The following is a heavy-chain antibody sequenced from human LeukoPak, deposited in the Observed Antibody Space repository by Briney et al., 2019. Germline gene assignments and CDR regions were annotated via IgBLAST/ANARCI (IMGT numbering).Heavy chain of an antibody. CDR1: GFTFSNYG. V-gene: IGHV3-43*02. CDR3: AKDYY. Sequence: PGGSLRLSCAASGFTFSNYGMHWVRQGPGKGLEWLSLISGDGATTYYADSVKGRFTISRDNIKNSLYLQMNSLRTEDTALYYCAKDYYWGQGALVTVSS. J-gene: IGHJ4*02. CDR2: ISGDGATT.